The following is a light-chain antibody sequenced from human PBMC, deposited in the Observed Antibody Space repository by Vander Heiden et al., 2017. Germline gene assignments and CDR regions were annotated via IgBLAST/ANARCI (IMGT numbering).Light chain of an antibody. V-gene: IGKV1-5*03. Sequence: DIQMTQSPSTLSASVGDRVTITCRPSQSINSWLIWYQQKPGKAPRLLIYKASNLESGVPSRFSGSGSGTGFTLTISSLQPDDFATYYCQQHRDYPITFGQGTRLEIK. CDR3: QQHRDYPIT. CDR2: KAS. CDR1: QSINSW. J-gene: IGKJ5*01.